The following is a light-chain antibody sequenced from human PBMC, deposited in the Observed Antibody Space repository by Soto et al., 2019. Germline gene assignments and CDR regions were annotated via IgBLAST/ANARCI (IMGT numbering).Light chain of an antibody. Sequence: IQFTHSPSFLSASVLYRVTITCRASQGINIFLAWFQQKPGKAPNLLISAASTLQSGVPSRFSGSGSETEFTLTITSLQPEDSATYYCQQRNSYPRTFGQGTKVDNK. J-gene: IGKJ2*01. CDR3: QQRNSYPRT. V-gene: IGKV1-9*01. CDR2: AAS. CDR1: QGINIF.